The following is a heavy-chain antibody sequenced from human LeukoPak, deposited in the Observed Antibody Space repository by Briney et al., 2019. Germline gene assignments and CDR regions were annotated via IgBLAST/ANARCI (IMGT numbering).Heavy chain of an antibody. J-gene: IGHJ3*02. V-gene: IGHV3-23*01. CDR2: IGGSGGST. D-gene: IGHD5-12*01. CDR3: AKAKAEYSGYDFDAFDI. CDR1: GFTFSSYA. Sequence: PGGSLRLSCAASGFTFSSYAMSWVRQAPGKGLEWVSAIGGSGGSTYYADSVKGRFTISRDNSKNTLYLQMNSLRAEDTAVYYCAKAKAEYSGYDFDAFDIWGQGTMVTVSS.